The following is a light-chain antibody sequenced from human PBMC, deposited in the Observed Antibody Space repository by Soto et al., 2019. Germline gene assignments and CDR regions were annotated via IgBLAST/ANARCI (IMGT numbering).Light chain of an antibody. Sequence: AIQMTQSPSSLSASVGDRVTITCRASQGIRNDLGWYQQKPGKAPKLLIYAASSLQSGVPSRFSGSGSGTDVTLTISSLQPEDFASYYCLQDYNYPRTFGQGTKVEIK. CDR1: QGIRND. V-gene: IGKV1-6*01. J-gene: IGKJ1*01. CDR2: AAS. CDR3: LQDYNYPRT.